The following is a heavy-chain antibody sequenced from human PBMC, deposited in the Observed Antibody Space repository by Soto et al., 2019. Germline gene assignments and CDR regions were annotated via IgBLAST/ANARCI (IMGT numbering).Heavy chain of an antibody. D-gene: IGHD3-22*01. V-gene: IGHV1-3*01. Sequence: ASVKVSCKASGYTFTSYAMHWVRQAPGQRLEWMGWINAGNGNTKYSQKFQGRVTITRDTSASTVNMEVSSLRSEDTAVYYCARGTYDSSGYYFFDYWGQGTLVTVSS. CDR1: GYTFTSYA. CDR2: INAGNGNT. J-gene: IGHJ4*02. CDR3: ARGTYDSSGYYFFDY.